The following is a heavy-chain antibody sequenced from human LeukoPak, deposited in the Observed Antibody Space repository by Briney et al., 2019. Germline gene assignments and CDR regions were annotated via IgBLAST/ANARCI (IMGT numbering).Heavy chain of an antibody. CDR3: AKGSSGYFFDH. J-gene: IGHJ4*02. D-gene: IGHD3-22*01. V-gene: IGHV3-23*01. Sequence: AGGSLRLSCAASGFYLGSYGMSWVRQAPGKGLEWVSSISGDGSGTFYADSVRGRFTISRDNSKNTLFLQMDCLRAEDTALYFCAKGSSGYFFDHWGQESLVTVSS. CDR1: GFYLGSYG. CDR2: ISGDGSGT.